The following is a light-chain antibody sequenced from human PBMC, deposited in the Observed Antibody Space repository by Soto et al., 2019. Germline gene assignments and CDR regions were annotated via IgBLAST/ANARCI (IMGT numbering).Light chain of an antibody. CDR1: SSDVGGYNY. J-gene: IGLJ1*01. CDR2: EVS. CDR3: SSYAGSNHWN. V-gene: IGLV2-8*01. Sequence: QSALTQPPSASGSPGQSVTISCTGTSSDVGGYNYVSWYQQHPGKAPKLMIYEVSKRHSGVPDRFSGSKSGNTASLTVSGLQAEDEADYYCSSYAGSNHWNFGTGTKRTVL.